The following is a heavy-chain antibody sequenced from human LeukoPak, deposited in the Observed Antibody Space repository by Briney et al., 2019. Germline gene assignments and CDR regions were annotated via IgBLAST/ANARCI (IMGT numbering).Heavy chain of an antibody. CDR1: GFTVSSNY. D-gene: IGHD2-2*01. V-gene: IGHV3-53*01. Sequence: PGGSLRLSCAASGFTVSSNYMSWVRQAPGKGLEWVSVIYSGGSTYYADSVKGRFTISRDNSKNTLYLQMNSLRAEDTAVYYCAGKNDCSSTSCYPTFHYYMDVWGKGTTVTISS. J-gene: IGHJ6*03. CDR3: AGKNDCSSTSCYPTFHYYMDV. CDR2: IYSGGST.